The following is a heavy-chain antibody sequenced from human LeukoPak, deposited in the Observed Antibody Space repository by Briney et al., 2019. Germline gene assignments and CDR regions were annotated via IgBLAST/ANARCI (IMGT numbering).Heavy chain of an antibody. CDR1: GGSFSGYY. V-gene: IGHV4-59*10. Sequence: SETLSLTCAVYGGSFSGYYWSWIRQPPGKGLEWIGCIYTSGSTNYNPSLKSRVTMSVDTSKNQFSLKLSSVTAADTAVYYCARDVLLWFGEFTTNWFDPWGQGTLVTVSS. CDR2: IYTSGST. J-gene: IGHJ5*02. D-gene: IGHD3-10*01. CDR3: ARDVLLWFGEFTTNWFDP.